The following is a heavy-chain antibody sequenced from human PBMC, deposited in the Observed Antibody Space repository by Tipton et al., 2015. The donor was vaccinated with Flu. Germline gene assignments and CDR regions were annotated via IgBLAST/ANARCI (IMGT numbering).Heavy chain of an antibody. CDR1: GGSISSYY. Sequence: LRLSCTVSGGSISSYYWSWIRQPPGKGLEWIGYIYYSGSTNYNPSLKSRVTITVDTSKNQFSLKLSSVTAADTAVYYCARDFGSSGSFDYWGQGTLVTASS. CDR3: ARDFGSSGSFDY. CDR2: IYYSGST. J-gene: IGHJ4*02. D-gene: IGHD6-13*01. V-gene: IGHV4-59*01.